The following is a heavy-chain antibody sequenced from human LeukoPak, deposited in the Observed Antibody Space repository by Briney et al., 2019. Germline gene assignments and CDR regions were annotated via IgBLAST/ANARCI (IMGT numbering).Heavy chain of an antibody. Sequence: SETLSLTCAVSGDSFSSHYWTWIRQSPGTGLEWIGYISHIGRTNYNPSLKSRVTISIDTSKNQFSLKLRSVTAADTAVYCARDLVTVTKGFDIWGQGTMVSVSS. CDR1: GDSFSSHY. CDR3: ARDLVTVTKGFDI. J-gene: IGHJ3*02. CDR2: ISHIGRT. D-gene: IGHD4-17*01. V-gene: IGHV4-59*11.